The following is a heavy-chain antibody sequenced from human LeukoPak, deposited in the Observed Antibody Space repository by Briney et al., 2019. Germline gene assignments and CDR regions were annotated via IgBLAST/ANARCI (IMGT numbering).Heavy chain of an antibody. CDR1: GFTFSGYS. Sequence: GGSLRLSCAASGFTFSGYSMNWVRQAPGKGLEWVSSISSSSYIYYADSVKGRFTISRDNAKNSLYLQMNSLRAEDTAVYYCARAFGGADQFDYWGQGTLVTVSS. V-gene: IGHV3-21*01. J-gene: IGHJ4*02. D-gene: IGHD3-10*01. CDR2: ISSSSYI. CDR3: ARAFGGADQFDY.